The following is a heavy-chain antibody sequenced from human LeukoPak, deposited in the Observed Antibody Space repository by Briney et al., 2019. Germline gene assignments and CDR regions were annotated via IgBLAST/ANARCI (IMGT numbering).Heavy chain of an antibody. D-gene: IGHD3-9*01. V-gene: IGHV1-8*02. CDR3: ARHNDILTGYSLNW. CDR1: GYTFTSYG. Sequence: ASVKVSCKASGYTFTSYGISWVRQAPGQGLEWMGWMNPNSGNTGYAQKFQGRVTMTRNTSISTAYMELSSLRSEDTAVYYCARHNDILTGYSLNWWGQGTLVTVSS. J-gene: IGHJ4*02. CDR2: MNPNSGNT.